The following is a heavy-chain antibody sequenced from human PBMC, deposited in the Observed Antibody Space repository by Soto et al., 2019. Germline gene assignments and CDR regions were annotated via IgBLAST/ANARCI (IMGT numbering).Heavy chain of an antibody. V-gene: IGHV1-8*01. CDR3: ARGESFYYYDSSGYYYGYFDY. Sequence: ASVKVSCKASGYTFTSYDINWVRQATGQGLEWMGWMNPNSGNTGYAQKFQGRVTVTRNTSISTAYMELSSLRSEDTAVYYCARGESFYYYDSSGYYYGYFDYWGQGTLVTVSS. CDR2: MNPNSGNT. D-gene: IGHD3-22*01. J-gene: IGHJ4*02. CDR1: GYTFTSYD.